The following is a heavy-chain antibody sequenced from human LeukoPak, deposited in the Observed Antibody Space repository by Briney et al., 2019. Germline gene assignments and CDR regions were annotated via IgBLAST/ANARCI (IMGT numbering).Heavy chain of an antibody. V-gene: IGHV3-13*01. CDR3: ARRDGDYDYFDY. Sequence: GGSLRLSCAASGFTFSSYDMHWVRQATGKGLEWVSAIGTAGDTYYPGSVKGRFTISRENAKNSLYLQMNSLRAGDTAVYYCARRDGDYDYFDYWGQGTLVTVSS. CDR2: IGTAGDT. CDR1: GFTFSSYD. J-gene: IGHJ4*02. D-gene: IGHD4-17*01.